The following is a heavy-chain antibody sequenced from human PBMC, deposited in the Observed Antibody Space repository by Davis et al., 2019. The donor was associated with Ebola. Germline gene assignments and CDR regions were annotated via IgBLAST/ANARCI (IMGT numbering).Heavy chain of an antibody. Sequence: SETLSLTCTVSGGSISSYYWSWIRQPPRKGLEWIGYIYYSGSTNYNPSLRSRVTISVDTSKNQFSLKLSSVTAADTAVYYCARGGIAVAGPDYWGQGTLVTVSS. D-gene: IGHD6-19*01. CDR2: IYYSGST. CDR3: ARGGIAVAGPDY. CDR1: GGSISSYY. V-gene: IGHV4-59*01. J-gene: IGHJ4*02.